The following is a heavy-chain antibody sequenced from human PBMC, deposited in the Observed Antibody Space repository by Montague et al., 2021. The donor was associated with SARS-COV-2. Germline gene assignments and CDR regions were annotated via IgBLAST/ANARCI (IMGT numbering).Heavy chain of an antibody. CDR2: IDWDGDK. J-gene: IGHJ6*02. V-gene: IGHV2-70*11. Sequence: PALVKPTQTLTLTCTFFGFSLSTSGMCMTWIRQPPGKAPEWLARIDWDGDKYYNTSLKSRLTISKDTSKNLVVLTMTNMDPVDTATYYCARGPSDTYYYNGMDVWGRGTTVTVSS. CDR3: ARGPSDTYYYNGMDV. CDR1: GFSLSTSGMC.